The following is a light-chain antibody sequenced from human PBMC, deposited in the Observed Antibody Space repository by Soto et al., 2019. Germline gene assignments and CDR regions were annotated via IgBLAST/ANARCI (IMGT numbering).Light chain of an antibody. J-gene: IGLJ1*01. CDR3: SSYTSSSTYV. V-gene: IGLV2-14*01. Sequence: QSVLTQPDSVSGSPGQSITISCTGTSXDVGGYNYVSWYQQYPGKAPKLMIYEVSNRPSGVSNRFSGSKSGNTASLTISGLQAEDEADYYCSSYTSSSTYVFGTGTKVTVL. CDR2: EVS. CDR1: SXDVGGYNY.